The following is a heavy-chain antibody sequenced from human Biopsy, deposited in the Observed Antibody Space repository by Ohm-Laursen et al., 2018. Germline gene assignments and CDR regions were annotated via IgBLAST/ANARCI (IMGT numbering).Heavy chain of an antibody. J-gene: IGHJ1*01. V-gene: IGHV1-69*06. CDR1: GGTFSNYG. D-gene: IGHD3-9*01. CDR3: ATKLTGYFHH. Sequence: ASVKVSCKVPGGTFSNYGVNWVRQALGQGLEWLGGNIPILGTGNYAQKFQDRVTVAADTSTSTATMELRSPRSDDTAVYYCATKLTGYFHHWGQGTLVIVSS. CDR2: NIPILGTG.